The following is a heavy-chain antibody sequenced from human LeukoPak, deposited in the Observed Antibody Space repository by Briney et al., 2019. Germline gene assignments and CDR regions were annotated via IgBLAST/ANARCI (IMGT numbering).Heavy chain of an antibody. CDR2: IIPILGIA. CDR3: ARVGAYCTSTSCLDY. D-gene: IGHD2-2*01. V-gene: IGHV1-69*04. CDR1: GGTFSSYA. J-gene: IGHJ4*02. Sequence: SVKVSCKASGGTFSSYAISWVRQAPGQGLEWMGRIIPILGIANYAQKLQGRVTMTTDTSTSTAYMELRSLTSDDTAVYYCARVGAYCTSTSCLDYWGQGTLVTVSS.